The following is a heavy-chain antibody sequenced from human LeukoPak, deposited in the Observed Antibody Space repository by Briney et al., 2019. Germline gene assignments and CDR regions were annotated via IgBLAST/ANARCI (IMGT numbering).Heavy chain of an antibody. CDR1: GFTFSHYA. CDR3: ARSPPWGSSGRPLDY. D-gene: IGHD6-19*01. V-gene: IGHV3-30*04. CDR2: ISYDGTNK. J-gene: IGHJ4*02. Sequence: GRSLRLSCAASGFTFSHYAMHWVRQAPGKGLEWVAVISYDGTNKYYADSVKGRFTISRGNSKDTLYLQMNSLRAEDTAVYYCARSPPWGSSGRPLDYWGQGTLVTVSS.